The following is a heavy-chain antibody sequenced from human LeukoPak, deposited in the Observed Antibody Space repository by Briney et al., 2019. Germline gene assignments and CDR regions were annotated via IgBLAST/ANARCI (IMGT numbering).Heavy chain of an antibody. CDR3: ARDKIVGATNFDY. J-gene: IGHJ4*02. Sequence: GGSLRLSCAASGFTFSSYWMSWVRQAPGKGLEWVANIKQDGSEKYYVDSVKGRFTISRDNAKNSLYLQMNSLRAEDTAVYYCARDKIVGATNFDYWGQGTLVTVSA. CDR2: IKQDGSEK. D-gene: IGHD1-26*01. V-gene: IGHV3-7*01. CDR1: GFTFSSYW.